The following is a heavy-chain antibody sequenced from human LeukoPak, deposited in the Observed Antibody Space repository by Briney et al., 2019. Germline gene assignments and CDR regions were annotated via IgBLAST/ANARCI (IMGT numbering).Heavy chain of an antibody. Sequence: SETLSLTCTVSGGSISSYYWSWIRQPPGKGLEWIGYIYYSGSTNYNPSLKSRVTISIDTSKNQFSLKLSSVTAADTAVYYCARGVRHFDLLTPYYFDYWGQGTLVTVSS. J-gene: IGHJ4*02. CDR1: GGSISSYY. V-gene: IGHV4-59*01. D-gene: IGHD3-9*01. CDR2: IYYSGST. CDR3: ARGVRHFDLLTPYYFDY.